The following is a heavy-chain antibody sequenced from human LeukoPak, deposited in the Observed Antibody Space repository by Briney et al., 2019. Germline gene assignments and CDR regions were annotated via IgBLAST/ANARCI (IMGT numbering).Heavy chain of an antibody. CDR2: IYTSGST. CDR1: GGSISSYY. D-gene: IGHD3-10*01. V-gene: IGHV4-4*07. J-gene: IGHJ4*02. CDR3: ARGSAFNPTYYYGSGSYG. Sequence: PSETLSLTCTVSGGSISSYYWSWIRQPAGKGLEWIGRIYTSGSTNYNPSLKSRVTMSVDTSKNQFSLKLSPVTAADTAVYYCARGSAFNPTYYYGSGSYGWGQGTLVTVSS.